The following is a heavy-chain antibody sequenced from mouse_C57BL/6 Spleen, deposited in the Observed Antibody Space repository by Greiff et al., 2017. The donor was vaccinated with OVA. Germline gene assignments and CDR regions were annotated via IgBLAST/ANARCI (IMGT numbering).Heavy chain of an antibody. CDR1: GYTFTSYW. CDR2: IYPGSGST. J-gene: IGHJ2*01. Sequence: QVQLQQPGAELVKPGASVKMSCKASGYTFTSYWITWVKQRPGQGLEWIGDIYPGSGSTNYNEKFKSKATLTVDTSSSTAYMQLSSLTAEDSAVYYCAITTVVATDWEDDWGQGTTLTVSS. V-gene: IGHV1-55*01. D-gene: IGHD1-1*01. CDR3: AITTVVATDWEDD.